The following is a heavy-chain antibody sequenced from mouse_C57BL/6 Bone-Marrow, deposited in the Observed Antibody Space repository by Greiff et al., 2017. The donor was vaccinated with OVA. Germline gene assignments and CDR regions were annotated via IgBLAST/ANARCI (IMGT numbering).Heavy chain of an antibody. V-gene: IGHV1-82*01. CDR3: ATLRSVRGYFDV. Sequence: VKLMESGPELVKPGASVKISCKASGYAFSSSWMNWVKQRPGKGLEWIGRIYPGDGDTKYNGKFKGKATLTADKSSITAYMQLSSLKSEDSAVYFCATLRSVRGYFDVWGTGTTVTVSS. CDR2: IYPGDGDT. D-gene: IGHD1-1*01. J-gene: IGHJ1*03. CDR1: GYAFSSSW.